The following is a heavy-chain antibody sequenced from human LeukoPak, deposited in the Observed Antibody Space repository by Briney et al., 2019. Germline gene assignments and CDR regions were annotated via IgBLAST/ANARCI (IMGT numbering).Heavy chain of an antibody. J-gene: IGHJ6*03. CDR2: ISSSSSYI. V-gene: IGHV3-21*01. Sequence: GGSLRLSCAAFGFTFSSYSMNWVRQAPGKGLEWVSSISSSSSYIYYADSVKGRFTISRDNAKNSLYLQMNSLRAEDTAVYYCARSKGHYYYYMDVWGKGTTVTVSS. CDR3: ARSKGHYYYYMDV. CDR1: GFTFSSYS.